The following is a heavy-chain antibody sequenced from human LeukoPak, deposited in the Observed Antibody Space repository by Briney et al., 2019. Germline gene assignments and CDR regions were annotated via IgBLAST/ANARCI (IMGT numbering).Heavy chain of an antibody. CDR3: AREFCSGGSCYRPFDY. CDR1: GYTFTSYG. Sequence: ASVKVSCKASGYTFTSYGISWVRQAPGQGLEWMGWISAYNGNPNYAQKLQGRVTMTTDTSTSTAYMELRSLRSDDTAVYYCAREFCSGGSCYRPFDYWGQGTLVTVSS. CDR2: ISAYNGNP. D-gene: IGHD2-15*01. J-gene: IGHJ4*02. V-gene: IGHV1-18*01.